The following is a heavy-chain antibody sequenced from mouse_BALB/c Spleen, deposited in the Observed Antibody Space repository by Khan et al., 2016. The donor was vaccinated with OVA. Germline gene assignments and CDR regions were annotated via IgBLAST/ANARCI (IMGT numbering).Heavy chain of an antibody. CDR2: INPSTGYT. V-gene: IGHV1-7*01. J-gene: IGHJ2*01. Sequence: QVQLKESGAELAKPGASVKMSCKASGYTFINYWILWVKQRPGQGLEWIGYINPSTGYTEYTQNFKDKATLTADKSYSTAYMQRSSLTSEDSAVYYCARRGLRWDFDYWGQGTTLTVSS. CDR3: ARRGLRWDFDY. CDR1: GYTFINYW. D-gene: IGHD1-1*01.